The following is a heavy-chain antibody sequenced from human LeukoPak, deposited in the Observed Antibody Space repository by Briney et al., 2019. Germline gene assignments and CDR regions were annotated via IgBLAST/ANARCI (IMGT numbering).Heavy chain of an antibody. CDR1: GFTFSSYS. V-gene: IGHV3-48*01. CDR3: AKDGLWLGESQYYFDY. Sequence: GGSLRLSCAASGFTFSSYSMNWVRQAPGKGLEWVSYISSGSSTIYYVDSVEGRFTISRDNSKNTLYLHLHSLRAEDTAVYYCAKDGLWLGESQYYFDYWGQETLVTVSS. J-gene: IGHJ4*02. D-gene: IGHD3-10*01. CDR2: ISSGSSTI.